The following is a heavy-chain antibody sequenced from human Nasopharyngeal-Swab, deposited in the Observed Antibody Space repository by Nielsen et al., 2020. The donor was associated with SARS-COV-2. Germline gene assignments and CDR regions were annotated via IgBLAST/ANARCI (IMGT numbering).Heavy chain of an antibody. J-gene: IGHJ6*02. CDR1: GFTFSSYD. D-gene: IGHD5-12*01. CDR3: ARAGVATSYYYYYGMDV. V-gene: IGHV3-13*01. CDR2: IGTAGDT. Sequence: GESLKISCAASGFTFSSYDMHWVRQATGKGLEWVSAIGTAGDTYYPGFVKGRFTISRENAKNSLYLQMNSLRAGDTAVYYCARAGVATSYYYYYGMDVWGQGTTVTVSS.